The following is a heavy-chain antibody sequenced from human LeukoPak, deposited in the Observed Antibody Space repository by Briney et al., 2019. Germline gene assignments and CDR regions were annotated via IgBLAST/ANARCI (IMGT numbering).Heavy chain of an antibody. D-gene: IGHD1-7*01. CDR3: ARDLIGLELRGFDY. V-gene: IGHV6-1*01. CDR2: TYYRSEWYN. CDR1: GDSVSSNSAA. J-gene: IGHJ4*02. Sequence: SQTLSLTCAISGDSVSSNSAAWNWIRQSPSIGLEWLGRTYYRSEWYNDYAVSVKSRITINPDTSKNQFSLQLNSVTPEDTAVYYCARDLIGLELRGFDYWGQGTLVTVSS.